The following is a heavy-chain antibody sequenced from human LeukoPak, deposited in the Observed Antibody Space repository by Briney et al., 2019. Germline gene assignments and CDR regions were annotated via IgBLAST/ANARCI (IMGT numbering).Heavy chain of an antibody. V-gene: IGHV3-23*01. J-gene: IGHJ4*02. Sequence: GGSLRLSCEASGFTFRSYAMSWVRQAPGKGLEWVSLISNSGVNTYYANSVKGRFTTSRDNSKNTLYLQMNSLRDEDTAIYYCAKRNRSGWYYFDYWGQGTLVTVSS. CDR2: ISNSGVNT. D-gene: IGHD6-19*01. CDR1: GFTFRSYA. CDR3: AKRNRSGWYYFDY.